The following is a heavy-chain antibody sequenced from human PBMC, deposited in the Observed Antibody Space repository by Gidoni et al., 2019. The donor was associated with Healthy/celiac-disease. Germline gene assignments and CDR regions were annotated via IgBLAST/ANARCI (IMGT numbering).Heavy chain of an antibody. V-gene: IGHV1-69*01. CDR1: AVTFSRYA. J-gene: IGHJ6*03. Sequence: QVQLVQSGAEVKKPGSSVKVSCKASAVTFSRYAISWVRQAPGQGLEWMGGIIPIFGTANYAQKFQGRVTITADESTSTAYMELSSLRSEDTAVYYCARSTYSGSYYYYMDVWGKGTTVTVSS. D-gene: IGHD1-26*01. CDR3: ARSTYSGSYYYYMDV. CDR2: IIPIFGTA.